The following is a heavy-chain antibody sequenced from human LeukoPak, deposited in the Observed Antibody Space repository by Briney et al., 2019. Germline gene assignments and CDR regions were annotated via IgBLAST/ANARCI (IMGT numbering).Heavy chain of an antibody. D-gene: IGHD3-16*01. Sequence: PSETLSLTCTVSGYSISSYSWSWIRQPAGKGLEWIGRIYSSGNTYYNASLRSRVTMSVDTSKNQFSLKLSSVTAADTAVYYCAREGGGFDYWGQGTLVTVSS. CDR1: GYSISSYS. J-gene: IGHJ4*02. CDR3: AREGGGFDY. V-gene: IGHV4-4*07. CDR2: IYSSGNT.